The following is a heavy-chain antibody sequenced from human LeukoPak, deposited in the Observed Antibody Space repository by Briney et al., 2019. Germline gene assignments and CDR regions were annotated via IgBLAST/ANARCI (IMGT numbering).Heavy chain of an antibody. CDR3: ARDHSGMYY. CDR2: ISADNGNT. V-gene: IGHV1-18*01. J-gene: IGHJ4*01. CDR1: SYTFTSYG. D-gene: IGHD6-19*01. Sequence: ASVKVSCMVSSYTFTSYGISWVRQAPGQGLEWMGWISADNGNTNYAQKLQGRVTITTDTSTSTAYMELSRLRSAGTALYFCARDHSGMYYWGQGTLVTVSS.